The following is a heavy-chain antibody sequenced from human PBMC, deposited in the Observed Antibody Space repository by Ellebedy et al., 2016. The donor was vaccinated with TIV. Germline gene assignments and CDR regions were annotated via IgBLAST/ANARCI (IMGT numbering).Heavy chain of an antibody. CDR2: IYYSGST. Sequence: SETLSLXXTVSGYSISSGYYWSWIRQPPGKGLEWIGYIYYSGSTNYNPSLKSRVTISVDTSKNQFSLKLSSVTAADTAVYYCARHFPYDGLHYFDYWGQGTLVTVSS. J-gene: IGHJ4*02. V-gene: IGHV4-59*08. CDR3: ARHFPYDGLHYFDY. CDR1: GYSISSGYY. D-gene: IGHD3-22*01.